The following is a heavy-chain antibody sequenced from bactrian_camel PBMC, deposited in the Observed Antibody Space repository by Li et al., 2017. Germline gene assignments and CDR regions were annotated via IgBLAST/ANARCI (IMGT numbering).Heavy chain of an antibody. D-gene: IGHD2*01. CDR3: ASNNQWWCALSPERYKL. V-gene: IGHV3S56*01. CDR2: INTDNRT. CDR1: GFTFSYC. Sequence: QLVESGGGSVQAGGSLKLSCAVSGFTFSYCMAWFRQAPGKEREGVAVINTDNRTQYRDSVKDRFTISKDNEKKIVYLEMNSLKPEDTAMYYCASNNQWWCALSPERYKLWGQGTQVTVS. J-gene: IGHJ4*01.